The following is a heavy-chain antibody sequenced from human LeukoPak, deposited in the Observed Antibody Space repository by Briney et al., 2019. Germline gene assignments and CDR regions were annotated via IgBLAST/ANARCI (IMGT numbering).Heavy chain of an antibody. D-gene: IGHD2-15*01. CDR1: GFTFSSYS. Sequence: GGSLRLSCAASGFTFSSYSMNWVRQAPGKGLEWVPYISSSSSTIYYADSVKGRFTISRDNAKNSLYLQMNSLRDEDTAVYYCARDAVVVVAATSSYDYWGQGTLVTVSS. J-gene: IGHJ4*02. CDR2: ISSSSSTI. V-gene: IGHV3-48*02. CDR3: ARDAVVVVAATSSYDY.